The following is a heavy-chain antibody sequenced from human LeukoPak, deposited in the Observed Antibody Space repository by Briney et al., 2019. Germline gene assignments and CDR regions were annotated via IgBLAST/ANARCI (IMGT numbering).Heavy chain of an antibody. CDR2: IYYSGST. CDR1: GGSIRSYY. D-gene: IGHD5-18*01. J-gene: IGHJ4*02. Sequence: SETLSLTCTVSGGSIRSYYWSWIRQPPGKGLEWIGYIYYSGSTNYNPSLKSRVTISADTSKNQFSLKLSSVTAADTAVYYCACGYSYGYDYWGQGTLVTVSS. CDR3: ACGYSYGYDY. V-gene: IGHV4-59*08.